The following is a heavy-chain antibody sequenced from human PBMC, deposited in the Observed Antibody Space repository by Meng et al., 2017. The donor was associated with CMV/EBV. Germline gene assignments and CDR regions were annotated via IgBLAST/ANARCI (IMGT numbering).Heavy chain of an antibody. Sequence: ASVKVSCKASGGTVSSYTISWVRQAPGQGLEWMGWMNPNSGNTGYAQKFQGRVTMTRNTSISTAYMELSSLRSEDTAVYYCALRGSSGYWDAFDIWGQGTMVTVSS. J-gene: IGHJ3*02. V-gene: IGHV1-8*01. CDR3: ALRGSSGYWDAFDI. D-gene: IGHD3-22*01. CDR1: GGTVSSYT. CDR2: MNPNSGNT.